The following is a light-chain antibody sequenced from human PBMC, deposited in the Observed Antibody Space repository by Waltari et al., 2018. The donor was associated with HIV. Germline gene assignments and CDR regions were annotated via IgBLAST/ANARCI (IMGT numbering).Light chain of an antibody. CDR3: HTWGPGIQV. CDR2: VTSGGSH. Sequence: QVVLTQSPSASASLGASVKLTCTLSSGHTNYAIAWHQQKPGKGPRSLLKVTSGGSHITGDGIPERFSGSSSGAERYLTISSLQSDDEADYYCHTWGPGIQVFGGGTKLTVL. J-gene: IGLJ2*01. V-gene: IGLV4-69*01. CDR1: SGHTNYA.